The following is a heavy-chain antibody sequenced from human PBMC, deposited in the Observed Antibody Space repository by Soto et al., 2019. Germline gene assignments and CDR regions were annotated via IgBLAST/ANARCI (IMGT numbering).Heavy chain of an antibody. CDR1: GFTFSSHW. CDR3: VRTSLVVAAATREDY. Sequence: EVQLVESGGGLVQPGESLRLSCAASGFTFSSHWMHWVRQAPGKWLVWVSRINSDGSSTSYAGSVKGRVTISRDNAKNTLYLQMNSLRAEATAVYYCVRTSLVVAAATREDYWGQGTLVTVSS. V-gene: IGHV3-74*01. CDR2: INSDGSST. J-gene: IGHJ4*02. D-gene: IGHD2-15*01.